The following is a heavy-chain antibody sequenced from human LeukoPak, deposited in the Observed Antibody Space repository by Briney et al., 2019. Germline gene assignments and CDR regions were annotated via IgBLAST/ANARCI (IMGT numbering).Heavy chain of an antibody. J-gene: IGHJ4*02. CDR2: IKNDGAVK. V-gene: IGHV3-7*03. CDR3: AKGRDGYADY. D-gene: IGHD5-24*01. CDR1: GFTFSYHW. Sequence: GGSLRLSCAASGFTFSYHWMTWVRQAPGKGLEWVANIKNDGAVKNYVDSVKGRFTISRDNAKNSLYLQMNSLRAEDTAVYYCAKGRDGYADYWGQGTLVTVSS.